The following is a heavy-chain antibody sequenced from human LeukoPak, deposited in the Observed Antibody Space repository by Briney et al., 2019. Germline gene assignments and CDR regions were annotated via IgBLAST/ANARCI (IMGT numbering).Heavy chain of an antibody. J-gene: IGHJ4*02. D-gene: IGHD6-13*01. V-gene: IGHV4-61*01. Sequence: SETLSLTCTVSGGSVSSGSYYWSWIRQPPGKGLEWIGYIYYSGSTNYNPSPKSRVTISVDTSKNQFSLKLSSVTAADTAVYYCARDSYDAAAGYWGQGTLVTVSS. CDR3: ARDSYDAAAGY. CDR1: GGSVSSGSYY. CDR2: IYYSGST.